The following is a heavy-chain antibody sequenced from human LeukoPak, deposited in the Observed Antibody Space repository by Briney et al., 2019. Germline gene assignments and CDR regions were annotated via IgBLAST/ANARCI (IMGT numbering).Heavy chain of an antibody. Sequence: ASVKVSCKAAGYTFTSYYMHWVGQAPGRGVQWMGVINPSGGSTSYAQKFQGRVTMTRDTSTSTVYMELSSLRSEDTAVYYCARAGCGGDCYYYNHLGLGWFDPWGQGTLVTVSS. CDR1: GYTFTSYY. CDR2: INPSGGST. J-gene: IGHJ5*02. D-gene: IGHD2-21*02. V-gene: IGHV1-46*01. CDR3: ARAGCGGDCYYYNHLGLGWFDP.